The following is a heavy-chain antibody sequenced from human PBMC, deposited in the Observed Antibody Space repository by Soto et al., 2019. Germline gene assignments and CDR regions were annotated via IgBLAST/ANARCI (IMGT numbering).Heavy chain of an antibody. D-gene: IGHD1-1*01. CDR1: GFSFSTYG. Sequence: EVQLLESGGGLVQPGGSLRLSCAVSGFSFSTYGVTWVRQTPGKGLEWVSGVSGGSGVTHYADSVKGRFTITGDNSKNTVYLHMNSLRVEDTAVYYCAKWNGDGDYWGQGTMVTVSS. J-gene: IGHJ4*02. V-gene: IGHV3-23*01. CDR2: VSGGSGVT. CDR3: AKWNGDGDY.